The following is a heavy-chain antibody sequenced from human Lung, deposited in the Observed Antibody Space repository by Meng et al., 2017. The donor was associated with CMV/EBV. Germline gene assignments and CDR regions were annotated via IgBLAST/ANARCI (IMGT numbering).Heavy chain of an antibody. D-gene: IGHD5-18*01. V-gene: IGHV4-30-4*01. J-gene: IGHJ4*02. CDR1: GGSITGGDYY. Sequence: QLPELGPGLVKASQTLSLTCTVAGGSITGGDYYWSWIRQPPGKGLEWIGCVYYTGGTYDNPSLKSRLSMSVDTSNNQFFLNLTSVTAADTAFYFCARGSNTAMAYFDSWGLGTLVTVSS. CDR3: ARGSNTAMAYFDS. CDR2: VYYTGGT.